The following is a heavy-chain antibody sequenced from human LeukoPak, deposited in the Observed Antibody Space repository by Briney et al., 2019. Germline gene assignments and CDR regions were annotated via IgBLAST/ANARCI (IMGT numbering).Heavy chain of an antibody. J-gene: IGHJ4*02. CDR1: GVSFTGSF. Sequence: PSETLSLTCTVSGVSFTGSFWSGVGQPPGRGLEWIGYISPSGNTNYSPSLQSRISISVDTSKNQVSLKLRSVTAADTAMYYCATSHGGKSVPFDYWGQGTLVTASS. V-gene: IGHV4-4*09. D-gene: IGHD4-23*01. CDR3: ATSHGGKSVPFDY. CDR2: ISPSGNT.